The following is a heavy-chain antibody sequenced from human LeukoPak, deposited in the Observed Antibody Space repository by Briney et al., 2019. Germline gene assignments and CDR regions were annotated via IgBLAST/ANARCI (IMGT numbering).Heavy chain of an antibody. Sequence: GGSLRLSCAASGFTVSSNYMSWVRQAPGKGLEWVSVIYSGGGTYYADSVKGRFTISRDNSKNTLYLQMNSLRAEDTAVYYCARTPDYGDYVWDYWGQGTLVTVSS. CDR2: IYSGGGT. J-gene: IGHJ4*02. CDR1: GFTVSSNY. D-gene: IGHD4-17*01. V-gene: IGHV3-53*01. CDR3: ARTPDYGDYVWDY.